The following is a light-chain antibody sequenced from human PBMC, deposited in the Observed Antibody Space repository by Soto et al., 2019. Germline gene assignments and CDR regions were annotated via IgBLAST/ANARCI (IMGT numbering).Light chain of an antibody. V-gene: IGKV1-39*01. CDR1: QSISNF. CDR3: QQSYNFPRT. Sequence: DIQLTQSPSSLSASVGDRVTITCRASQSISNFLNWYQQKPGQAPKLLISSASNVQSGVPSRFSGRGSGTEFTLTISGLPPEDSASYCCQQSYNFPRTFGQGTKVDIK. J-gene: IGKJ1*01. CDR2: SAS.